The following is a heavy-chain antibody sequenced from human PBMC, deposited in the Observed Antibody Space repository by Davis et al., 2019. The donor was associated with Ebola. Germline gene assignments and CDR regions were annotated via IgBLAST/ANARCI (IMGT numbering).Heavy chain of an antibody. J-gene: IGHJ6*02. V-gene: IGHV4-34*01. Sequence: PGGSLRLSCAVYGGSFSGYYWSWIRQPPGKGLEWIGEINHSGSTNYNPSLKSRVTISVDTSKNQFSLKLSSVTAADTAVYYCARGVGYSSSSVYYYYGMDVWGQGTTVTVSS. CDR1: GGSFSGYY. CDR2: INHSGST. CDR3: ARGVGYSSSSVYYYYGMDV. D-gene: IGHD6-6*01.